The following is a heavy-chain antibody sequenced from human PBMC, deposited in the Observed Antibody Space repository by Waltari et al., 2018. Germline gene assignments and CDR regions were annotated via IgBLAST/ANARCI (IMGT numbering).Heavy chain of an antibody. CDR3: ARDLGYCSSTSCYDDAFDI. V-gene: IGHV1-69*08. D-gene: IGHD2-2*01. CDR2: VIPTLGIA. CDR1: GGTFSSYT. Sequence: QVQLVQSGAEVKKPGSSVKVSCKASGGTFSSYTISWVRQAPGQGLEWMGRVIPTLGIANYAQKVQGRVTITADKSTSTAYMELSSLRSEDTAVYYCARDLGYCSSTSCYDDAFDIWGQGTMVTVSS. J-gene: IGHJ3*02.